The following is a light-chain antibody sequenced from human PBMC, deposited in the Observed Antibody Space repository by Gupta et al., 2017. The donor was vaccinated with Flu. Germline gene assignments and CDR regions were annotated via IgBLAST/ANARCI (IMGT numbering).Light chain of an antibody. V-gene: IGKV1-33*01. J-gene: IGKJ4*01. CDR2: STS. CDR1: EDINNY. CDR3: QQYGSLPLA. Sequence: DIQMTQSPSSPSASVGDRVTITCQANEDINNYLNWYQHKPGKAPELLIYSTSYLETGVPSRFSGSGSGTDFTFTISGLQPEDTATYYCQQYGSLPLAFGGGTKVEIK.